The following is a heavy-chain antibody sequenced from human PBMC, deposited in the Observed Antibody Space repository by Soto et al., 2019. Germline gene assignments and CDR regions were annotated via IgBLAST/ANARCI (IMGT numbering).Heavy chain of an antibody. CDR3: ARDWYSSGWYWFDP. CDR2: IYTSGST. J-gene: IGHJ5*02. Sequence: SETLSLTCTVSGGSISSYYWSWIRQPAGKGLEWIGRIYTSGSTNYNPSLKSRVTMSVDTSKNQFSLKLSSVTAADTAVYYCARDWYSSGWYWFDPWGQGTLVTVSS. CDR1: GGSISSYY. D-gene: IGHD6-19*01. V-gene: IGHV4-4*07.